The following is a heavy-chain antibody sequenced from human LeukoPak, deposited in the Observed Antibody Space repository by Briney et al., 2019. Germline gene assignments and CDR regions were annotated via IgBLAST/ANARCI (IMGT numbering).Heavy chain of an antibody. CDR3: ARERTPYDSSGYPFDY. CDR1: GVSISSYY. D-gene: IGHD3-22*01. CDR2: IYTSGST. Sequence: SETLSLTCTVSGVSISSYYWSWIRQPAGKGLEWIGRIYTSGSTNYNPSLKSRVTMSVDTSKNQFSLKLSSVTAADTAVYYCARERTPYDSSGYPFDYWGQGTLVTVSS. V-gene: IGHV4-4*07. J-gene: IGHJ4*02.